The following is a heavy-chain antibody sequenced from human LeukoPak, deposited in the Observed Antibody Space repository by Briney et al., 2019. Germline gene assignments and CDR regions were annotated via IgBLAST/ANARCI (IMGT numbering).Heavy chain of an antibody. CDR3: ARVQDYYDSSGTPDAFDI. J-gene: IGHJ3*02. Sequence: SETLSLTCTVFGGSFSSYYWGWIRQSPGKGLEWIAYIYSSGDTNYNPSLKSRVTISVDTSKNQFSLKLSSVTAADTAVYYCARVQDYYDSSGTPDAFDIWGQGTMDTVSS. V-gene: IGHV4-59*01. CDR1: GGSFSSYY. D-gene: IGHD3-22*01. CDR2: IYSSGDT.